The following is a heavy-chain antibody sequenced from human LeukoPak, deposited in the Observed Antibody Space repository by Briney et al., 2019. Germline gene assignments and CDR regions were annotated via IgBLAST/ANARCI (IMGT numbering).Heavy chain of an antibody. Sequence: SETLSLTCNVSGGSISSSSYYWGWIRQPPGKGLEWIGSIYYSGSTYYNPSLKSRVTISVDTSKNQFSLKLSSVTAADTAVYYCAISGSYYESFDYWGQGTLVTVSS. CDR3: AISGSYYESFDY. CDR2: IYYSGST. V-gene: IGHV4-39*07. D-gene: IGHD1-26*01. CDR1: GGSISSSSYY. J-gene: IGHJ4*02.